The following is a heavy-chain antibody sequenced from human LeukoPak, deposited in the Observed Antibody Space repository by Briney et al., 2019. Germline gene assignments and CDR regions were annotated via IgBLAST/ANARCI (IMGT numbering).Heavy chain of an antibody. CDR1: GFTLSSSA. D-gene: IGHD2-15*01. J-gene: IGHJ4*02. CDR2: ISNNGGYT. V-gene: IGHV3-23*01. CDR3: AKQLGYCSDGSCYFPY. Sequence: GGSLRLSCAASGFTLSSSAMSWVRQAQGQGLERVSAISNNGGYTYYADSVQGRFTISRDNSKSTLCLQMNSLRAEDTAVYYCAKQLGYCSDGSCYFPYWGQGTLVTVSS.